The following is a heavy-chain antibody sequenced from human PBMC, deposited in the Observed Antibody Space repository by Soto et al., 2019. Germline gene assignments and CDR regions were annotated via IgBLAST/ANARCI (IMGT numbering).Heavy chain of an antibody. CDR1: GASISTSTYH. J-gene: IGHJ6*02. D-gene: IGHD6-13*01. Sequence: SETLSLTCTVSGASISTSTYHWGWMRQSPGKGLEWIGAIYYSGTTYYNPSLKSRVTISVDTSNNQFSLKLGSVTAADTAVYYCARHGAAVLYYYAIDVWGQGTTVTVSS. CDR3: ARHGAAVLYYYAIDV. V-gene: IGHV4-39*01. CDR2: IYYSGTT.